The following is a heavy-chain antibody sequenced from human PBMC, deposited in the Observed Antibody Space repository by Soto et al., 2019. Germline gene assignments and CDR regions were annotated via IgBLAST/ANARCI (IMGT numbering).Heavy chain of an antibody. J-gene: IGHJ3*02. CDR3: ARGGGVGVAGSAAFDM. D-gene: IGHD3-3*01. CDR1: GYPVTAYY. CDR2: INPATGAA. Sequence: QLHLVQSGAVVKKPGASVTVSCSASGYPVTAYYMHWVRQAPGRGLEWMGGINPATGAAKYTQTFQGRVTMTRDTSTSTGFMELGGLTSEDTAGFSCARGGGVGVAGSAAFDMWGQGTLVTVSS. V-gene: IGHV1-2*02.